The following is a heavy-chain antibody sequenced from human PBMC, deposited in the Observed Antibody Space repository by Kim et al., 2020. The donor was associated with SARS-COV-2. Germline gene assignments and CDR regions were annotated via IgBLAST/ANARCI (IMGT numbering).Heavy chain of an antibody. CDR1: GGSISSGGYY. CDR2: IYYSGST. V-gene: IGHV4-31*03. J-gene: IGHJ5*02. CDR3: ARVRARIAAAPPYWFDP. Sequence: SETLSLTCTVSGGSISSGGYYWSWIRQHPGKGLEWIGYIYYSGSTYYNPSLKSRVTISVDTSKNQFSMKLSSVTAADTAVYYCARVRARIAAAPPYWFDPWGQGTLVTVSS. D-gene: IGHD6-13*01.